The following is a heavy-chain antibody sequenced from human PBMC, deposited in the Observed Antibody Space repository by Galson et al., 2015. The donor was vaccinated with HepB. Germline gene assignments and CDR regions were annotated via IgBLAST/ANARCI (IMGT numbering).Heavy chain of an antibody. D-gene: IGHD3-9*01. Sequence: SVKVSCKVSGYTLTELSMHWVRQAPGKGLEWMGGFDPEDGETIYAQKFQGRVTMTEDTSTDTAYMELSSLRSEDTAVYYCATSRTRYYDILTGPLSPFDYWGQGTLVTVSS. CDR1: GYTLTELS. CDR2: FDPEDGET. CDR3: ATSRTRYYDILTGPLSPFDY. J-gene: IGHJ4*02. V-gene: IGHV1-24*01.